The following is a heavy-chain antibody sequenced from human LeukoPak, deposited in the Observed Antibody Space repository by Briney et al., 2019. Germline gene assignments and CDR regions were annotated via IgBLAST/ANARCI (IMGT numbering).Heavy chain of an antibody. CDR3: ARDHGPIITMFWGVIITYFDD. D-gene: IGHD3-10*01. Sequence: GGSLRLSCAASGVTFSSYSMNWVRQPPGKGLEWVSSISNSSSSIYYPYPMKGRFTISRDNAKNSLYLQMNSQRAEDTAVYYCARDHGPIITMFWGVIITYFDDWGQGTLVTVSS. V-gene: IGHV3-21*01. CDR2: ISNSSSSI. CDR1: GVTFSSYS. J-gene: IGHJ5*02.